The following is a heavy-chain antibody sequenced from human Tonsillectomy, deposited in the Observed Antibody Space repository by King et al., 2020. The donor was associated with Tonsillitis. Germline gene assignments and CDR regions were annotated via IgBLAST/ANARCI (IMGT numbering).Heavy chain of an antibody. CDR3: ARQRSVGSFFDY. D-gene: IGHD2-15*01. CDR1: GGTFSSYA. V-gene: IGHV1-69*12. Sequence: QLVQSGAEVKKPGSSVKVSCKASGGTFSSYAISWVRQAPGQGLEWMGGIIPIFGSTDYAQKFQGRVTITADESTSTAYMELSSLRSEDTAVYYCARQRSVGSFFDYWGQGTLVTVSS. J-gene: IGHJ4*02. CDR2: IIPIFGST.